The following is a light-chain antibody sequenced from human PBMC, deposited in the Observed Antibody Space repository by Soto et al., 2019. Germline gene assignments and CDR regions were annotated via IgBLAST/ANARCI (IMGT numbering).Light chain of an antibody. CDR3: QQYNNYWT. V-gene: IGKV1-5*01. Sequence: DIQTTHSPSTLSASVGDRVTITCRASQSISSWLAWYQQKPGKAPKLLIYDASSLESGVPSRFSGSGSATEFTLTISSLQPDDFATYYCQQYNNYWTFGQGTKVDIK. CDR2: DAS. J-gene: IGKJ1*01. CDR1: QSISSW.